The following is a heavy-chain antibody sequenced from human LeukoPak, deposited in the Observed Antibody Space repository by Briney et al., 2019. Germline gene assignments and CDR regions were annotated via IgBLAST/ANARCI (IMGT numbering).Heavy chain of an antibody. CDR1: GGSISSSNW. CDR3: ARLRWSGSYYFDY. J-gene: IGHJ4*02. Sequence: SGTLSLTCAVSGGSISSSNWWSWVRQPPGKGLEWIGEIYHSGSTYYNPSLKSRVTISVDTSKNQFSLKLSSVTAADTAVYYCARLRWSGSYYFDYWGQGTLVTVSS. CDR2: IYHSGST. D-gene: IGHD1-26*01. V-gene: IGHV4-4*02.